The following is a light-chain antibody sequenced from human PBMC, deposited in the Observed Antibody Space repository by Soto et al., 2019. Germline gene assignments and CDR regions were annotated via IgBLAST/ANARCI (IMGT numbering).Light chain of an antibody. CDR1: QGISNY. J-gene: IGKJ1*01. CDR2: GAA. V-gene: IGKV1-6*01. Sequence: ATPMNQSPSSLSASVGDRVTISCRASQGISNYLAWYQQRPGKAPKLLIFGAATLQSGVPSRFSASGSGPDFTLTISSLQPEDFATYYCLQDYNYPWTFGQGTKVEIK. CDR3: LQDYNYPWT.